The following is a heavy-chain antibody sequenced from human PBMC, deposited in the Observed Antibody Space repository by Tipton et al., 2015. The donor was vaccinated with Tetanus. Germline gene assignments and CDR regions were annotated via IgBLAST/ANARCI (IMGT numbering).Heavy chain of an antibody. CDR1: GGSISRGGYY. V-gene: IGHV4-31*03. Sequence: LRLSCTVSGGSISRGGYYWSWIRQHPGKGLEWIGDIYYSGSTYYNPSLKSRVTISVDTSKNQFSLKLNSVTAADPAVYYCARDQARGARGWNYFDFWGQGTLVTVSS. D-gene: IGHD1-26*01. CDR3: ARDQARGARGWNYFDF. CDR2: IYYSGST. J-gene: IGHJ4*02.